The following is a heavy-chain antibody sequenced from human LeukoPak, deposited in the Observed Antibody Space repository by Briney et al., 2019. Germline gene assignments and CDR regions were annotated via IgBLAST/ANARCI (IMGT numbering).Heavy chain of an antibody. CDR2: IKSKTDGGTT. D-gene: IGHD3-22*01. J-gene: IGHJ4*02. CDR3: TTLTMIIGTHFDY. CDR1: GFTFSNAW. V-gene: IGHV3-15*01. Sequence: GGSLRLSCAASGFTFSNAWMNWVRQAPGKGLEWVGRIKSKTDGGTTDYTAPVKGRFIISRDDSKNTLYLQMNNLKTEDTAMYCCTTLTMIIGTHFDYWGQGTLVTVSS.